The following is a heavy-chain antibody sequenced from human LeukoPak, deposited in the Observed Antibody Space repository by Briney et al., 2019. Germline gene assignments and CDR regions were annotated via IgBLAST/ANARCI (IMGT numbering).Heavy chain of an antibody. D-gene: IGHD5-24*01. V-gene: IGHV4-38-2*01. CDR3: ARGKAGYNLIDY. J-gene: IGHJ4*02. Sequence: SETLSLTCAVSGYSISSAYYWGWIRQPPGKGLEWIGSIYHSGSTYQTPSLKSRVTISVDPSKNQFSLRVTSVPAADPAVYYCARGKAGYNLIDYWGQGTLVTVSS. CDR1: GYSISSAYY. CDR2: IYHSGST.